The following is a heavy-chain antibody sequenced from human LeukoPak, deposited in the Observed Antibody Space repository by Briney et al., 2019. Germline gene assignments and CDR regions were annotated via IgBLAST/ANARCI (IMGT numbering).Heavy chain of an antibody. Sequence: KPSETLSLTCTVSGGSISSGGYYWSWIRQHPGKGLEWIGYIYYSGSTYYNPSLKSRVTISVDTSKNQFSLKLSSVTAADTAVYYCARGDYYGSGSYNWFDPWGQGTLVTVSS. CDR1: GGSISSGGYY. CDR3: ARGDYYGSGSYNWFDP. D-gene: IGHD3-10*01. CDR2: IYYSGST. V-gene: IGHV4-31*03. J-gene: IGHJ5*02.